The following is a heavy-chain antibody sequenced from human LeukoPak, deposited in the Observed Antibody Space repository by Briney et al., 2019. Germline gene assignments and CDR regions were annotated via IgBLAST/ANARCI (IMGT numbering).Heavy chain of an antibody. D-gene: IGHD6-19*01. J-gene: IGHJ3*02. Sequence: PSDTLPLTCTVSGGSTSSYYWSWIRQPAGKGLEWIGRIYASGSTNYNPSLKSRVTMSVDTSKNPFSLKLTSVTAADTAVYYCARESSGWPSDIWGQGTMVTVSS. CDR2: IYASGST. CDR3: ARESSGWPSDI. CDR1: GGSTSSYY. V-gene: IGHV4-4*07.